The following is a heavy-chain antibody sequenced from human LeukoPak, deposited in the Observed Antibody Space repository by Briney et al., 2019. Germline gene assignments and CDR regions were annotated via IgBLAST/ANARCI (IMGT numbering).Heavy chain of an antibody. Sequence: GGSLRLSCAASGFTFSSYWMSWVRQAPGKGLEWVANIKQDGSEKYYVDSVKGRFTISRDSAQNSLYLQMNSLRDEDTAIYYCARGKIGYYYGDSDGFWGQGTLVTVSS. V-gene: IGHV3-7*02. J-gene: IGHJ4*02. D-gene: IGHD4-17*01. CDR3: ARGKIGYYYGDSDGF. CDR2: IKQDGSEK. CDR1: GFTFSSYW.